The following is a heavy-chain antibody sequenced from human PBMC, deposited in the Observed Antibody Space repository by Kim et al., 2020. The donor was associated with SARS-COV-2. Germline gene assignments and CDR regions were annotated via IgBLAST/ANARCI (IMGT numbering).Heavy chain of an antibody. J-gene: IGHJ4*02. Sequence: SGGSTNYADSVKGRFTIARDNSKNTLYLQMHSLRAEDTAVYYCVIRWGDYWGQGTLVTVSS. V-gene: IGHV3-53*01. CDR3: VIRWGDY. D-gene: IGHD3-16*01. CDR2: SGGST.